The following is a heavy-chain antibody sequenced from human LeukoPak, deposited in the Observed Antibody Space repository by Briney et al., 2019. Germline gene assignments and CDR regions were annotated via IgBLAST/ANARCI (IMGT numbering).Heavy chain of an antibody. J-gene: IGHJ4*02. CDR1: GYSFTSYW. CDR3: ASYHFWSGYHMPDY. Sequence: GESLKISCKGSGYSFTSYWIGWVRQMPGKGLKWMGIIYPGDSDARYSPSFQGQVTISADKSISTAYLQWSSLKASDTAMYYCASYHFWSGYHMPDYWGQGTLVTVSS. D-gene: IGHD3-3*01. V-gene: IGHV5-51*01. CDR2: IYPGDSDA.